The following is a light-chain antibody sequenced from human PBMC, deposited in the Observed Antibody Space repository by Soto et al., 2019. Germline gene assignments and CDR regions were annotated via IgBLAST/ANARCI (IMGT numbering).Light chain of an antibody. Sequence: EIGMTQSPATLSVSPGERATLSCRASQSVITNLAWYQQKPGQAPRLLIYDSTDRAAGIPARFSGSRSGTDFTLTISSVEPEDFAMYYCHQRNQFGQGTRLEIK. CDR1: QSVITN. V-gene: IGKV3D-11*03. J-gene: IGKJ5*01. CDR3: HQRNQ. CDR2: DST.